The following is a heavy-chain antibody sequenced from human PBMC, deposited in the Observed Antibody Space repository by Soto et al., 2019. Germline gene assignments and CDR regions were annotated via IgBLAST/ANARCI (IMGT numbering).Heavy chain of an antibody. J-gene: IGHJ4*02. CDR2: IYPGDSDT. D-gene: IGHD3-10*01. CDR3: ATHPHYYGSGSYYNE. CDR1: GYSFTSYW. Sequence: GESLKISCKGSGYSFTSYWIGWVRQMPGKGPEWMGIIYPGDSDTRYSPSFQGQVTISADKSISTAYLQWSSLKASDTAMYYCATHPHYYGSGSYYNEWGQGTLVTVSS. V-gene: IGHV5-51*01.